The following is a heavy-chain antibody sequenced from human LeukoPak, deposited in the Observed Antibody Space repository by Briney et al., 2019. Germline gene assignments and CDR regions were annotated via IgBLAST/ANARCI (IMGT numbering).Heavy chain of an antibody. CDR2: ISFGGGHI. V-gene: IGHV3-21*01. CDR3: ARIVLTPPYGMDV. Sequence: KPGGSLRLSCVASRFTFSSYSMTRVRRAPGTGLEWVSSISFGGGHIFYTDSVKGRFTIFRDDSKNSLYLEMNSLRAEDTAVYFCARIVLTPPYGMDVWGQGTTVTVSS. J-gene: IGHJ6*02. D-gene: IGHD2/OR15-2a*01. CDR1: RFTFSSYS.